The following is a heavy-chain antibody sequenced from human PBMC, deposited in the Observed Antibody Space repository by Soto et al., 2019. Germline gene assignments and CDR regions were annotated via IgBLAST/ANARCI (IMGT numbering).Heavy chain of an antibody. CDR3: ASLNRGDAFDI. J-gene: IGHJ3*02. V-gene: IGHV3-53*04. CDR1: GFTVSSNY. CDR2: IYSGGST. Sequence: GGSLRLSCAASGFTVSSNYMSWVRQAPGQGREWVSVIYSGGSTYYADSVKGRFTISRHNSKNTLYLQMNSLRAEDTAVYYCASLNRGDAFDIWGQGTMVTVSS.